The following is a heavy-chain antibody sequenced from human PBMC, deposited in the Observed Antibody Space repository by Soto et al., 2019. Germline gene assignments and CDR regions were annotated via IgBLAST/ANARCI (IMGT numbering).Heavy chain of an antibody. Sequence: ASVKVASKASCYTYTNSKITCVRQAPGQGLEWMGWISANNDNTNYAEKFQGRVTMTTDTSTSTAYMDLRSLSSDDTAGYYCARSFYGYVDYGGQGTRVTVS. CDR1: CYTYTNSK. CDR2: ISANNDNT. D-gene: IGHD3-10*01. V-gene: IGHV1-18*04. J-gene: IGHJ4*02. CDR3: ARSFYGYVDY.